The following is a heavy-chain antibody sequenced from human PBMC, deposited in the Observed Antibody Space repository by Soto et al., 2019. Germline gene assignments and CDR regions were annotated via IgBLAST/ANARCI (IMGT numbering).Heavy chain of an antibody. J-gene: IGHJ2*01. CDR3: ARGYRKSIAARGYWYFDL. CDR2: INHSGST. V-gene: IGHV4-34*01. Sequence: SETLSLTCAVYGGSFSGYYWSWIRQPPGKGLEWIGEINHSGSTNYNPSLKSRVTISVDTSKNQFSLKLSSVTAADTAVYYCARGYRKSIAARGYWYFDLWGRGSLVTVSS. D-gene: IGHD6-6*01. CDR1: GGSFSGYY.